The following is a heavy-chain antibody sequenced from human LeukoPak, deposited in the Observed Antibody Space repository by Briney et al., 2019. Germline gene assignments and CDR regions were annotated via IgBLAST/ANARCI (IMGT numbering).Heavy chain of an antibody. V-gene: IGHV1-24*01. Sequence: ASVKVSCKVSGYTLTELSMHWVRQAPGKGLEWMGGFDPEDGETIYAQKFQGRVTMTEDTSTDIAYMELSSLRSEDTAVYYCATEYYYGSGYNWFDPWGQGTLVTVSS. CDR2: FDPEDGET. CDR1: GYTLTELS. D-gene: IGHD3-10*01. J-gene: IGHJ5*02. CDR3: ATEYYYGSGYNWFDP.